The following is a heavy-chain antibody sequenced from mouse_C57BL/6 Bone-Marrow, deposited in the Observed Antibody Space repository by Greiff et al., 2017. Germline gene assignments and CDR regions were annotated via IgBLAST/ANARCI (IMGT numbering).Heavy chain of an antibody. Sequence: VQLQQSGAELVRPGASVKLSCTASGFNIKDDYMHWVKQRPEQGLEWIGWIDPENGDTEYASKFQGKATITVDTSSNTAYLQLSSLTSEDTAVYYCTTEGAGYWGQGTTLTVSS. V-gene: IGHV14-4*01. J-gene: IGHJ2*01. CDR1: GFNIKDDY. CDR2: IDPENGDT. D-gene: IGHD3-3*01. CDR3: TTEGAGY.